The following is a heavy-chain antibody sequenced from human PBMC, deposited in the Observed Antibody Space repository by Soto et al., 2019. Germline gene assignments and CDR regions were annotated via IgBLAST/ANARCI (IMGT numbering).Heavy chain of an antibody. CDR2: ISAYNGNT. V-gene: IGHV1-18*01. Sequence: WASVKVSCKASGYTFTSYGISWVRQAPGQGLEWMGWISAYNGNTNYAQKLQGRVTMTTDTSTSTAYMELRSLRSDDTAVYYCARDPIASYYYDSSGYYKYFQHWGQGTLVTVS. CDR1: GYTFTSYG. CDR3: ARDPIASYYYDSSGYYKYFQH. J-gene: IGHJ1*01. D-gene: IGHD3-22*01.